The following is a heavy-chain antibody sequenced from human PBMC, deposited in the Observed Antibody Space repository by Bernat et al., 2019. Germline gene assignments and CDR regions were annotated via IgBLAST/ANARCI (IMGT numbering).Heavy chain of an antibody. D-gene: IGHD2-15*01. V-gene: IGHV3-21*01. CDR1: GFTFSTYN. CDR3: ARDDCSGGNCYSRAPSYYYGMDV. J-gene: IGHJ6*02. CDR2: ISISNNYI. Sequence: VQLVESGGGLVKPGGSLRLSCAASGFTFSTYNMNWVRQAPGKGLEWVSSISISNNYIYYADSVKGRFTISRDNANNSLYLQLNSLRAEDTAIYYCARDDCSGGNCYSRAPSYYYGMDVWGQGTTVTVSS.